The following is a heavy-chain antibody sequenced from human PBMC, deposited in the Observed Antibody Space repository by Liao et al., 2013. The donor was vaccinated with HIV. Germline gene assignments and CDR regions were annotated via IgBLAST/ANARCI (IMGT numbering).Heavy chain of an antibody. CDR1: GGSISTGPCY. CDR3: ARGGQIAIAGTLDF. Sequence: QVQLHESGPGLVKPSQTLSLTCTVSGGSISTGPCYWNWVRQPAGKGLEWIGRIYASGTTNYNPSLRSRVTISMDMSKNQFSLNLTSVTAADTAMYYCARGGQIAIAGTLDFWGQGTLVTVSS. CDR2: IYASGTT. J-gene: IGHJ4*02. V-gene: IGHV4-61*02. D-gene: IGHD1-20*01.